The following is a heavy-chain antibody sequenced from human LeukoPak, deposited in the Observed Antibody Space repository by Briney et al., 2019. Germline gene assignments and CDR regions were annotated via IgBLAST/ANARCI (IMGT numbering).Heavy chain of an antibody. Sequence: SQTLSLTCTVSGGSISSGSYYWSWIRQPAGKGLEWIGRSYTSGCTNYNPSLKSRHTISVDTSKSQFSLKLSSVPAADTAVYYCARYSPQVYYYYYMDVWGKGTTVTVSS. CDR3: ARYSPQVYYYYYMDV. CDR1: GGSISSGSYY. V-gene: IGHV4-61*02. CDR2: SYTSGCT. D-gene: IGHD2-15*01. J-gene: IGHJ6*03.